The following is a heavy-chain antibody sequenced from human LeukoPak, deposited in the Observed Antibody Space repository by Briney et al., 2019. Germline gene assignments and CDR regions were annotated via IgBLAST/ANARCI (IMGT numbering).Heavy chain of an antibody. V-gene: IGHV1-46*01. D-gene: IGHD3-10*01. J-gene: IGHJ4*02. Sequence: ASVKVSCKASGYTFTSYYMHWVRQAPGQGLEWMGIINPSGGSTSYAQKLQGRVTMTTDTSTSTAYMELRSLRSDDTAVYYCARAGLLWFGESSYFDYWGQGTLVTVSS. CDR3: ARAGLLWFGESSYFDY. CDR2: INPSGGST. CDR1: GYTFTSYY.